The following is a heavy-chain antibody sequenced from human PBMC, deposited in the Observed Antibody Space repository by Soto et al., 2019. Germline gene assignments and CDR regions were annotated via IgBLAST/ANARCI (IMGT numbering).Heavy chain of an antibody. Sequence: SETLSLTCTVSGYSISNGYYWAWIRQSPGKGLGWIGSVYQTVSTSYNPSLESRVTILVDIAKNHFSLRLNSVTAADTAVYFCAREKGHSNPFDFWGPGMLVTVSS. CDR3: AREKGHSNPFDF. V-gene: IGHV4-38-2*02. J-gene: IGHJ4*02. CDR1: GYSISNGYY. D-gene: IGHD4-4*01. CDR2: VYQTVST.